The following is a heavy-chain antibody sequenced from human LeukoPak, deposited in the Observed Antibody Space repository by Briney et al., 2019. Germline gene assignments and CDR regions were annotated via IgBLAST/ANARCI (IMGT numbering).Heavy chain of an antibody. J-gene: IGHJ4*02. V-gene: IGHV3-23*01. CDR3: TRGGAGYPFDY. D-gene: IGHD1-26*01. CDR1: GFTFSSYT. CDR2: VSGSGGNI. Sequence: GGSLRLSCAASGFTFSSYTMSWVRQAPGKGLEWVSGVSGSGGNIHYADSVKGRFTISRDNSKNTLYLQMNSLRAEDTAVYYCTRGGAGYPFDYWGQGTLVTVSS.